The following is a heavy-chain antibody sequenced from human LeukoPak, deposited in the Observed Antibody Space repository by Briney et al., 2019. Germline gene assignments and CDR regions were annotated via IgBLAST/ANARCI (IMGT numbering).Heavy chain of an antibody. D-gene: IGHD3-9*01. CDR2: IYPGDSDT. J-gene: IGHJ5*02. CDR3: ARHRYYDNLTDWFDP. Sequence: GESLKISCEGSGYSFTSYWIGWVRQMPRKGLEWMGIIYPGDSDTGYSPSFQGQVTISADKSISTAYLQWSSLKASDTAMYYCARHRYYDNLTDWFDPWGQGTLVTVSS. CDR1: GYSFTSYW. V-gene: IGHV5-51*01.